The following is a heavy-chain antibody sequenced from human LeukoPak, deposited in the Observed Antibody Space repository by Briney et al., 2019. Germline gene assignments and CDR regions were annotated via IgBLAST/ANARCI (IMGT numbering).Heavy chain of an antibody. CDR1: GFAFSSYD. Sequence: GGSLRLSCAASGFAFSSYDMNWVRQAPGKGLEWVAFIRYDGSYKYYVDSVKGRFTISRDNSKNTVYLQMNSLRAEDTAVYYCARDPSSSSSVGGYLDYWGQGTLVTVSS. V-gene: IGHV3-30*02. D-gene: IGHD6-6*01. J-gene: IGHJ4*02. CDR3: ARDPSSSSSVGGYLDY. CDR2: IRYDGSYK.